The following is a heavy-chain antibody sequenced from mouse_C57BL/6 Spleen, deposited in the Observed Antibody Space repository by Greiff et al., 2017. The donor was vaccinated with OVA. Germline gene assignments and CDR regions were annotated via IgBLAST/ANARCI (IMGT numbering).Heavy chain of an antibody. V-gene: IGHV1-50*01. D-gene: IGHD1-1*01. Sequence: QVQLKQPGAELVKPGASVKLSCKASGYTFTSYWMQWVKQRPGQGLEWIGEIDPSDSYTNYNQKFKGKATLTVDTSSSTAYMQLSRLTSEDSAVYYCARHYCGSSYGFDYWGQGTTLTVSS. CDR3: ARHYCGSSYGFDY. J-gene: IGHJ2*01. CDR1: GYTFTSYW. CDR2: IDPSDSYT.